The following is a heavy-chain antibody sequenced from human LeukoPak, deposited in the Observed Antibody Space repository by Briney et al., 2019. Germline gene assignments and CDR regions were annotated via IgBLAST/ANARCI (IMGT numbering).Heavy chain of an antibody. CDR1: GYTFISYG. V-gene: IGHV1-18*01. D-gene: IGHD4-17*01. Sequence: ASVNVSCKASGYTFISYGISWVRQAPGQGLEWLGWISAYNGNTNYAQKLQGRVTMTTDTSTSTAYMELRSLRSDDTAVYYCARGLQNTVTRIYNWFDPWGQGTLVTVSS. J-gene: IGHJ5*02. CDR3: ARGLQNTVTRIYNWFDP. CDR2: ISAYNGNT.